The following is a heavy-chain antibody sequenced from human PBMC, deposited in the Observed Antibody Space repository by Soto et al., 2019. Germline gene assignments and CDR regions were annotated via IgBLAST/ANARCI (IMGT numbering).Heavy chain of an antibody. V-gene: IGHV4-30-4*01. CDR3: ARESGGFGEFNYYYNGVDV. CDR1: GASISSGNFY. D-gene: IGHD3-10*01. J-gene: IGHJ6*02. CDR2: IFYSGTT. Sequence: QVQLQESGPGLVKPSQTLSLTCTVSGASISSGNFYWTWIRQPPGKGLEWIGYIFYSGTTYYNPSLQSRATISIDTSKNQFSLKLNSVTAADTAVYYCARESGGFGEFNYYYNGVDVWGQGTTVTVSS.